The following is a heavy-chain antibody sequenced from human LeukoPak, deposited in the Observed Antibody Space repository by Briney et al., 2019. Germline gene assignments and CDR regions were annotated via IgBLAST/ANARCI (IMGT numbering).Heavy chain of an antibody. Sequence: ASVKVSCKASGYTFTSYYMHWVRQAPGQGLEWMGIINPSGGSTSYAQKFQGRVTMTRDMSTSTVYMELSSLRSEDTAVYYCARDLRGQWELLGYRFDPWGQGTLVTVSS. CDR2: INPSGGST. J-gene: IGHJ5*02. CDR3: ARDLRGQWELLGYRFDP. V-gene: IGHV1-46*01. D-gene: IGHD1-26*01. CDR1: GYTFTSYY.